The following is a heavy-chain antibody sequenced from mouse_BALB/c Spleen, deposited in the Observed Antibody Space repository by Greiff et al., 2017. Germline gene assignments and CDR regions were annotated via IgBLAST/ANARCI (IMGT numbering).Heavy chain of an antibody. CDR3: ARPLITTGPYWYFDV. J-gene: IGHJ1*01. CDR1: GYTFTSYW. CDR2: IYPGDGDT. Sequence: QVHVKQSGAELARPGASVKLSCKASGYTFTSYWMQWVKQRPGQGLEWIGAIYPGDGDTRYTQKFKGKATLTADKSSSTAYMQLSSLASEDSAVYYCARPLITTGPYWYFDVWGAGTTVTVSS. D-gene: IGHD1-1*01. V-gene: IGHV1-87*01.